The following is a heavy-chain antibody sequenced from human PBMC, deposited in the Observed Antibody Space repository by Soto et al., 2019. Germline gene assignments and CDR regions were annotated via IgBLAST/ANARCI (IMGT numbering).Heavy chain of an antibody. Sequence: GGSLRLSCAASGFTFSSYAMSWVRQAPGKGLEWVSAISGSGGSTYYADSVKGRFTISRDNSKNTLYLQMNSLRAEDTAVYYCAKDPLRCPVLGVYSYGSRAFDYWGQGTLVTVSS. CDR3: AKDPLRCPVLGVYSYGSRAFDY. CDR1: GFTFSSYA. V-gene: IGHV3-23*01. CDR2: ISGSGGST. D-gene: IGHD5-18*01. J-gene: IGHJ4*02.